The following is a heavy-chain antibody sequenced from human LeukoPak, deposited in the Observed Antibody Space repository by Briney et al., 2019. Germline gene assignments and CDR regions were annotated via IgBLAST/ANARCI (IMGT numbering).Heavy chain of an antibody. V-gene: IGHV3-7*01. CDR1: GFTSNKYW. D-gene: IGHD6-19*01. Sequence: GGSLTLSCSASGFTSNKYWMSWIRQLPGQGLEWVANVNQDGSQKYYADSVKGRFTNSRDNARNLLYLQMNSLRAEDTAVYYCVRDVSSGWAFDYWGHGTLVTVSS. CDR2: VNQDGSQK. J-gene: IGHJ4*01. CDR3: VRDVSSGWAFDY.